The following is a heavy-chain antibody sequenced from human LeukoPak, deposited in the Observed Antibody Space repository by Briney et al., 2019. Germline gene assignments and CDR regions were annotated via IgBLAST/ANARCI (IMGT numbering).Heavy chain of an antibody. J-gene: IGHJ6*02. CDR1: GGSFSGYY. CDR3: ARGVRYCSGGSCYSRYYGMDV. D-gene: IGHD2-15*01. V-gene: IGHV4-34*01. Sequence: SETLSLTCAVYGGSFSGYYWSWIRQTPGKGLEWIGEINHSGSTNYNPSLKSRVTISVDTSKNQFSLKLSSVTAADTAVYYCARGVRYCSGGSCYSRYYGMDVWGQGTTVTVSS. CDR2: INHSGST.